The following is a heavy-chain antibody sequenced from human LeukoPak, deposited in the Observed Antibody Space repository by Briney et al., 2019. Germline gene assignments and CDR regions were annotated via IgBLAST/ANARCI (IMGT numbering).Heavy chain of an antibody. CDR1: GFTFDDYA. J-gene: IGHJ4*02. D-gene: IGHD3-10*01. CDR2: ISHDGSNE. V-gene: IGHV3-30*18. CDR3: AKEGYYGSGSFPDY. Sequence: GRSLRLSCAASGFTFDDYAMHWVRQAPGKGLEWVAVISHDGSNEYYADSVKGRFTISRDNSKNTLYLQMNSLRPEDTAVYYCAKEGYYGSGSFPDYWGQGTLVTVSS.